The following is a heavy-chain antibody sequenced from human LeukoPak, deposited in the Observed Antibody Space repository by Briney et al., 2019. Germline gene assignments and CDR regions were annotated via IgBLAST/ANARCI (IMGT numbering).Heavy chain of an antibody. CDR3: ARHEYNWNDALDY. D-gene: IGHD1-1*01. Sequence: SETLSLTCTVSGGSISSYYWTWIRQPPGKGLEWIGYIYYSGSTNYNPSLKSRVTISVDTSKNQFSLKLSSVTAADTAVYYCARHEYNWNDALDYWGQGTLVTVSS. CDR2: IYYSGST. V-gene: IGHV4-59*08. J-gene: IGHJ4*02. CDR1: GGSISSYY.